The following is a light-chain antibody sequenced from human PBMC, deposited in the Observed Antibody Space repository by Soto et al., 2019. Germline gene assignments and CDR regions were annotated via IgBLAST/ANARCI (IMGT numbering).Light chain of an antibody. CDR3: HQSFSNPRP. CDR1: QAVSRH. J-gene: IGKJ1*01. Sequence: DIQMTQSPSSLSAYVGDRITITCRASQAVSRHLNWYQQKPGRAPNLLIYTASTLLSGVPSRFTVSGSGTDFTLTISRLQPEDCATYYCHQSFSNPRPFGQGTKVEIK. CDR2: TAS. V-gene: IGKV1-39*01.